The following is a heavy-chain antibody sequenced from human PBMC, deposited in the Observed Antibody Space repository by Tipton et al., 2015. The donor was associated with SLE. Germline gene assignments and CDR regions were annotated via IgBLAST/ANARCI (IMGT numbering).Heavy chain of an antibody. J-gene: IGHJ4*02. D-gene: IGHD3-3*01. CDR1: GGSFSGYY. Sequence: TLSLTCAVYGGSFSGYYWIWIRQPPGKGLEWIGEINHSGSTNYNPSLKSRVTISVDTSKNQFSLKLSSVTAADTAIYYCARSDYDFWSGLDYWGQGTLVTVSS. CDR3: ARSDYDFWSGLDY. CDR2: INHSGST. V-gene: IGHV4-34*01.